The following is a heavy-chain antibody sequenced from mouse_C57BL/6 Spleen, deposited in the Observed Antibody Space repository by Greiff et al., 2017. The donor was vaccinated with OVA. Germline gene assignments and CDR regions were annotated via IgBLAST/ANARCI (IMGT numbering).Heavy chain of an antibody. D-gene: IGHD1-1*01. CDR1: GFTFSDYY. CDR2: INYDGSST. J-gene: IGHJ4*01. Sequence: EVKLVESEGGLVQPGSSMKLSCTASGFTFSDYYMAWVRQVPEKGLEWVANINYDGSSTYYLDSLKSRFIISRDNAKNILYLQMSRLKSEDTAAYYCARDGYYRAMDYWGQGTSVTVSS. V-gene: IGHV5-16*01. CDR3: ARDGYYRAMDY.